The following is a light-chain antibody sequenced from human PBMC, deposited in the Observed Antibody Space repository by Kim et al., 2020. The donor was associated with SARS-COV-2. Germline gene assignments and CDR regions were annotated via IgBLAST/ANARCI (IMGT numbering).Light chain of an antibody. CDR3: QRYDNRPPWT. V-gene: IGKV3-15*01. J-gene: IGKJ1*01. CDR1: QSVNSS. CDR2: GAS. Sequence: EIVMTQSPATLSVSPGERATLSCRASQSVNSSLAWYQHRPGQPPRLLIYGASTRATGVPDRFSGSGSGTEFTLTISSLQSEDFAVYYCQRYDNRPPWTFGQGTKVDIK.